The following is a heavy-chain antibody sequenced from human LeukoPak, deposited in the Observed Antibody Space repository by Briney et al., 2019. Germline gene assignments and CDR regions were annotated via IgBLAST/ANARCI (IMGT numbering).Heavy chain of an antibody. CDR2: IYHSGST. D-gene: IGHD2-15*01. V-gene: IGHV4-38-2*02. J-gene: IGHJ3*02. CDR1: GYSISSGYY. CDR3: ASRYCSGGSCYVDDAFDI. Sequence: SETLSLTCTVSGYSISSGYYWGWIRQSPGKGLEWIGSIYHSGSTYYNPSLKSRVTISVDTSKNQFSLKLSSVTAADTAVYYCASRYCSGGSCYVDDAFDIWGQGTMVTVSS.